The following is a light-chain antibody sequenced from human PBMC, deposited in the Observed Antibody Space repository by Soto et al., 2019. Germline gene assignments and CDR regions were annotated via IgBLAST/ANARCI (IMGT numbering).Light chain of an antibody. Sequence: EIVMTQSPATLSVSPGERATLSCRASQSVSSNVAWYQQKPGQAPRLLIYGASTRATDIPPRFSGSGSGTEFTLAISSRQSEDFAVYYCYQYDDGPPYTFGQGAKLEIK. CDR1: QSVSSN. CDR2: GAS. V-gene: IGKV3-15*01. J-gene: IGKJ2*01. CDR3: YQYDDGPPYT.